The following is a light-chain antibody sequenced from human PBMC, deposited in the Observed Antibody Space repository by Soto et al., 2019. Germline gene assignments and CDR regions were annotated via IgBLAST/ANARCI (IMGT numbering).Light chain of an antibody. J-gene: IGKJ5*01. CDR3: HQYGSSP. CDR1: QSVSSSY. CDR2: GAS. Sequence: EIVMTQSPGTLSLSPGERATLSCRASQSVSSSYLAWYQQKPGQATRLLIYGASSRATGIPDRCSGSGSGTDFTLTISRLEPEDFAVDYCHQYGSSPFGQGTRREIK. V-gene: IGKV3-20*01.